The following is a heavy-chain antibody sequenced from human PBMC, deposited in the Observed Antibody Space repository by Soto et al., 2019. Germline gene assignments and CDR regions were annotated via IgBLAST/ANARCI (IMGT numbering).Heavy chain of an antibody. CDR2: INYSGST. V-gene: IGHV4-61*01. CDR3: ARTLIGSVDI. J-gene: IGHJ3*02. Sequence: QVQLQESGPGLVKPSETLSLTCTVSGGSVSSGSYYWSWIRQPPGKGLEWIGYINYSGSTNYNPSLKSRVTITVDTSKNQISLRLSSVTAADTAVYYYARTLIGSVDIWGQGTMVTVSS. CDR1: GGSVSSGSYY. D-gene: IGHD2-8*01.